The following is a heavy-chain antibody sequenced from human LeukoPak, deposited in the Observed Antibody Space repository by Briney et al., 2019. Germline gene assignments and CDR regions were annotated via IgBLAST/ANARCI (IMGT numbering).Heavy chain of an antibody. CDR3: ARAGLEMATISWVY. J-gene: IGHJ4*02. V-gene: IGHV4-34*01. CDR2: INHSGST. D-gene: IGHD5-24*01. Sequence: PSETLSLTCAVYGGSFSGYYWSWIRQPPGKGLEWIGEINHSGSTNYNPSLKSRVTISVDTSKNQFSLKLSSVTAADTAVYYCARAGLEMATISWVYWGQGTLVTVSS. CDR1: GGSFSGYY.